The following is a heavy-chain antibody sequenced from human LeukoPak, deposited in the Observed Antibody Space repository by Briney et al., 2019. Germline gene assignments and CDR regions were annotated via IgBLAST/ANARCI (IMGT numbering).Heavy chain of an antibody. CDR3: ARGRPPVGGGYASDFDY. J-gene: IGHJ4*02. CDR2: IYYSGST. Sequence: SETLSLTCTVSGGSISSGGYYWSWIRQHPGKGLEWIGYIYYSGSTYYNPSLKSRVTISVDTSKNQFSLKLSSVTAADTAVYYCARGRPPVGGGYASDFDYWGQGTLVTVSS. D-gene: IGHD5-12*01. V-gene: IGHV4-31*03. CDR1: GGSISSGGYY.